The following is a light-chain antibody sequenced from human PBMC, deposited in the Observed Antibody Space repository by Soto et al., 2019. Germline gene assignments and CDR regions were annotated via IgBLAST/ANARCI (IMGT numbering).Light chain of an antibody. J-gene: IGLJ2*01. CDR1: SSDVGGYNF. CDR3: TSYAGSNNFSVV. CDR2: EVS. V-gene: IGLV2-8*01. Sequence: QSALTQPPSASGSPGQSVTIACTGTSSDVGGYNFVSWYQQHPGKAPKLMIFEVSKRPSGVPDRFSGSKSGNTASLTVSGLQAEDEADYDCTSYAGSNNFSVVFGGGTKLTVL.